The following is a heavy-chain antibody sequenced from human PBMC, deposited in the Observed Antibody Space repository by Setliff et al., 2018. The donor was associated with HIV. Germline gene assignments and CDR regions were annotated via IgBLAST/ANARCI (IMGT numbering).Heavy chain of an antibody. J-gene: IGHJ6*03. CDR3: ARGSRQLTIFGVVFKTNYYFMDV. D-gene: IGHD3-3*01. Sequence: PSETLSLTCAVYGGSFSGYYWSWIRQPPGKGLEWIGELNHDRTANYNPSLKSRVTISVDTSKNQFSLTLNSVTDADTAVYYFARGSRQLTIFGVVFKTNYYFMDVWGKGTAVTVSS. CDR2: LNHDRTA. V-gene: IGHV4-34*01. CDR1: GGSFSGYY.